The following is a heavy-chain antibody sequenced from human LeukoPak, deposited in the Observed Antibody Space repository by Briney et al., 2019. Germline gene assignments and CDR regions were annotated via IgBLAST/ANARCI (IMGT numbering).Heavy chain of an antibody. CDR3: ARDLGAYYYDSSGPPDY. CDR2: MNPNSGNT. CDR1: GYTFTSYD. V-gene: IGHV1-8*01. J-gene: IGHJ4*02. Sequence: ASVKVSCKASGYTFTSYDINWVRQATGQGLEWMGWMNPNSGNTGYAQKFQGRVTMTRNTSISTAYMELRSLRSDDTAVYYCARDLGAYYYDSSGPPDYWGQGTLVTVSS. D-gene: IGHD3-22*01.